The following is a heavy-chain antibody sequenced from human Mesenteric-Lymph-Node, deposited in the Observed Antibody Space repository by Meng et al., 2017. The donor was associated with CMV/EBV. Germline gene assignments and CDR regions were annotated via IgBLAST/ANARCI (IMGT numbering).Heavy chain of an antibody. D-gene: IGHD5-18*01. CDR2: INSVGSTI. Sequence: GESLKISCAASGLPFSVSYMAWVRQPPGQGLEWVSYINSVGSTIYYGDSVKGRFTISRDNAENSVYLQMHSLRAEDTAVYYCARSGYTYATYYFDYWGQGTLVTVSS. CDR3: ARSGYTYATYYFDY. CDR1: GLPFSVSY. V-gene: IGHV3-11*04. J-gene: IGHJ4*02.